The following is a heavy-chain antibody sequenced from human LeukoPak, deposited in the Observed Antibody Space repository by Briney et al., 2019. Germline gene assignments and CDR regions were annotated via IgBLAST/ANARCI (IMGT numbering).Heavy chain of an antibody. CDR2: IYYSGST. Sequence: SETLSLTCSVSGGSISSYYWSWIRQPPGKGLEWIGYIYYSGSTNYNPSLKSRVTISVDTSKNQFSLKLSSVTAADTAVYYCARVYGDYYYYYMDVWGKGTTVTVSS. V-gene: IGHV4-59*01. CDR3: ARVYGDYYYYYMDV. CDR1: GGSISSYY. J-gene: IGHJ6*03. D-gene: IGHD4-17*01.